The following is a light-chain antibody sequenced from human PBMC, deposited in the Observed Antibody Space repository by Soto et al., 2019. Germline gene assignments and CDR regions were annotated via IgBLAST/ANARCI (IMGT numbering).Light chain of an antibody. CDR3: QHYDGSSMYT. Sequence: TDAPASLCAAGGDRFSITCRETHSLGSWLAWYQQKPGKAPNLLIYKLSSLHSGVPSRFSGGGSGTEFTLTISSLQPDDFATYYCQHYDGSSMYTFGQGTKVDIK. CDR1: HSLGSW. J-gene: IGKJ2*01. V-gene: IGKV1-5*03. CDR2: KLS.